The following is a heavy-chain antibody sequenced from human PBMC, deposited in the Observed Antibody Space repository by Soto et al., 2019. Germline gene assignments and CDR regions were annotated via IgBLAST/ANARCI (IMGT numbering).Heavy chain of an antibody. Sequence: EVQLLESGGGLVQPGGSLRLSCAASGFTFSSYAMSWVRQAPGKGLEWVSAISGSGGSTYYADSVKGRFTISRDNSKNTLYLQMNSLRAEDTAVYYCAKGEIQYRGQWLVPPQYYFDYWGQGTLVTVSS. V-gene: IGHV3-23*01. CDR3: AKGEIQYRGQWLVPPQYYFDY. CDR1: GFTFSSYA. D-gene: IGHD6-19*01. J-gene: IGHJ4*02. CDR2: ISGSGGST.